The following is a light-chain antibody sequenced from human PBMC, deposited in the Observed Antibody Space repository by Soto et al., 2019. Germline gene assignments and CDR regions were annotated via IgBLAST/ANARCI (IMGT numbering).Light chain of an antibody. Sequence: IVLMQSPGTLSLSPGERATLSCRASRSLSSDYLAWYQQKPGQAPRLLIYGASTRATGIPARFSGSGSGTEFTLTISSLHSEDFALYYCQQYNDWVTFGQGTRLEIK. J-gene: IGKJ5*01. CDR1: RSLSSD. V-gene: IGKV3D-15*02. CDR2: GAS. CDR3: QQYNDWVT.